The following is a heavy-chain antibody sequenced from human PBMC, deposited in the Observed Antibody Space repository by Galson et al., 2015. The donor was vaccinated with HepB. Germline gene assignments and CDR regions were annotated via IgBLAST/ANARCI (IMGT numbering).Heavy chain of an antibody. J-gene: IGHJ4*02. CDR2: IVVGSGNT. CDR1: GFTFTSSA. V-gene: IGHV1-58*01. Sequence: SVKVSCKASGFTFTSSAVQWVRQARGQRLEWIGWIVVGSGNTNYAQKFQERVTITRDMSTSTAYMELSSLRSEDTAVYYCAADTGGYCTGGVCFTFDYWGQGTLVTVSS. CDR3: AADTGGYCTGGVCFTFDY. D-gene: IGHD2-8*02.